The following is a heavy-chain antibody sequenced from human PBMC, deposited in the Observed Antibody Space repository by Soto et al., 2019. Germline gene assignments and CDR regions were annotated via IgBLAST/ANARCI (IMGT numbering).Heavy chain of an antibody. CDR2: IGGGNTDR. CDR1: RFIFSDYA. J-gene: IGHJ5*01. V-gene: IGHV3-23*01. CDR3: AQDSVFYNGKWDSFAS. D-gene: IGHD1-26*01. Sequence: DVQLLESGGGLVQPGGSLTLSCAASRFIFSDYAMNWVRQAPGKGMEWVSSIGGGNTDRYYADSVKGRFIITRSNSKNTMYLQTTRLTDDDTAVYYSAQDSVFYNGKWDSFASWRQGTLVTVSS.